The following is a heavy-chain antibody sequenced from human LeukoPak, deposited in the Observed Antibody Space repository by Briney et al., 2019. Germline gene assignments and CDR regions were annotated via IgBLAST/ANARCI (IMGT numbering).Heavy chain of an antibody. V-gene: IGHV3-48*03. J-gene: IGHJ6*02. Sequence: GGSLRLSCAASGFTFSSYEMNWVRQAPGKGLEWVSYISSSGSTIYYADSVKGRFTISRDNAKNSLYLQMNSLRAEDTAVYYCARGEIWSHRWYYGMDVWGQWTTVTVSS. CDR2: ISSSGSTI. D-gene: IGHD3-16*01. CDR1: GFTFSSYE. CDR3: ARGEIWSHRWYYGMDV.